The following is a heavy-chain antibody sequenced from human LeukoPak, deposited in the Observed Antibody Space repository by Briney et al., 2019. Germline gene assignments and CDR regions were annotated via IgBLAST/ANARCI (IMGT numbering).Heavy chain of an antibody. V-gene: IGHV3-74*01. D-gene: IGHD3-10*01. CDR3: YGSGSYWTSDI. Sequence: GGSLRLSCVASGFTFSSDWMHWVRQAPGKGLVWVSRINSDGTNIRYADSVKGRFTIARDNAKNTLYLQMNGLRAEDSGLYYCYGSGSYWTSDIWGQGTMVTVSS. CDR1: GFTFSSDW. CDR2: INSDGTNI. J-gene: IGHJ3*02.